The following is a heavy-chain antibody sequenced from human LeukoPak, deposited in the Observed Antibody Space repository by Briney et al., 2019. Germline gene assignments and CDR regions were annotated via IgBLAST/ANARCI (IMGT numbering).Heavy chain of an antibody. V-gene: IGHV1-18*01. CDR1: GYTFTSYG. J-gene: IGHJ6*02. CDR2: ISAYNGNT. CDR3: ARGFDWLSLDYYYYGMDV. D-gene: IGHD3-9*01. Sequence: ASVKVSCKASGYTFTSYGISWVRQAPGQGLEWMGWISAYNGNTNYAQKLQGRVTMTTDTSTSTAYMELRSLRSYDTAVYYCARGFDWLSLDYYYYGMDVWGQGTTVTVSS.